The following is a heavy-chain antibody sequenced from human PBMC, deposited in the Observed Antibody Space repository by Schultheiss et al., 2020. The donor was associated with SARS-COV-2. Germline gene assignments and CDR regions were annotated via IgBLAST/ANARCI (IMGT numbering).Heavy chain of an antibody. J-gene: IGHJ4*02. CDR2: IYYSGST. D-gene: IGHD1-26*01. Sequence: LRLSCTVSGGSISSGGYYWSWIRQHPGKGLEWIGYIYYSGSTYYNPSLKSRVTISVDTSKNQFSLKLSSVTAADTAVYYCARGGASVTRFDYWGQGTLVTVSS. V-gene: IGHV4-31*03. CDR3: ARGGASVTRFDY. CDR1: GGSISSGGYY.